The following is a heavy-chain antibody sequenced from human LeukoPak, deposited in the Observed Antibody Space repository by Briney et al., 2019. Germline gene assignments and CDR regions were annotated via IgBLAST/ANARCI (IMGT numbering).Heavy chain of an antibody. CDR3: ATQQGGNPAY. CDR1: GLTFSSHW. Sequence: GGSLRLSCAASGLTFSSHWMHWVRQAPGKGLVWVSRISNDGSSTAYADSVKGRFTIPRDNAKNMLYLQVNSLRAEDTAVYCCATQQGGNPAYWGQGTLVTVSS. CDR2: ISNDGSST. V-gene: IGHV3-74*01. J-gene: IGHJ4*02. D-gene: IGHD1-14*01.